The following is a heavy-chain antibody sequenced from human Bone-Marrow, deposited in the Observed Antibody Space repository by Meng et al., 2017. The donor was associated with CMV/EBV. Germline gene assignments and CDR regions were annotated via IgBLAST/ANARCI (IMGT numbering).Heavy chain of an antibody. CDR2: INPNSGGT. CDR1: Y. Sequence: YMHWVRQAPGQGLEWMGWINPNSGGTNYAQKFQGRVTMTRDTSISTAYMELSRLSSDDTAVYYCARDKGGYYYGSGSYYRDYYFDYWGQGTLVTVSS. D-gene: IGHD3-10*01. J-gene: IGHJ4*02. V-gene: IGHV1-2*02. CDR3: ARDKGGYYYGSGSYYRDYYFDY.